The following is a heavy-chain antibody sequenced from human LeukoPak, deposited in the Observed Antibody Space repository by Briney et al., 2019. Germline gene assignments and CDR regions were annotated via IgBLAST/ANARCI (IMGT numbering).Heavy chain of an antibody. J-gene: IGHJ4*02. CDR3: ARGPFIVGATLDY. Sequence: PSETLSLTCAVYGGSFSGYYWSWIRQPPGKGLEWIGEINHSGSTNYNPSLKSRVTISVDTSKNQFSLKLSSVTAADTVVYYCARGPFIVGATLDYWGQGTLVTVSS. D-gene: IGHD1-26*01. CDR2: INHSGST. V-gene: IGHV4-34*01. CDR1: GGSFSGYY.